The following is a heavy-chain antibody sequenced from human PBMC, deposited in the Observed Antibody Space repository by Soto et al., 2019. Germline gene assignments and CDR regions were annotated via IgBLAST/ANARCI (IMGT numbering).Heavy chain of an antibody. CDR3: ARDGGVAATLANYFDY. CDR2: MSRSSRYI. CDR1: GFSFNSYS. D-gene: IGHD2-15*01. J-gene: IGHJ4*02. Sequence: GGSLRLSCAASGFSFNSYSMNWVRQAPGKGLEWVSSMSRSSRYIYYADSVKGRFTISRDNAKNSVYLQMNSLRAEDTAVYYCARDGGVAATLANYFDYWGQGTLVTVSS. V-gene: IGHV3-21*01.